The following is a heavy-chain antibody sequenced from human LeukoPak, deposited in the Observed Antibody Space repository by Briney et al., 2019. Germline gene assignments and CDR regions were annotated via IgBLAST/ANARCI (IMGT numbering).Heavy chain of an antibody. V-gene: IGHV4-4*07. D-gene: IGHD1-1*01. Sequence: SETLSLTCSVSGDSISGYYWHWIRQPAGKGLEWIGRIYTSGSINYNPSLESRITVSLDMSGNQISLKLTSVTAADTAMYYRARGHDAWTFGYWGQGILVTVSS. CDR2: IYTSGSI. CDR1: GDSISGYY. CDR3: ARGHDAWTFGY. J-gene: IGHJ4*02.